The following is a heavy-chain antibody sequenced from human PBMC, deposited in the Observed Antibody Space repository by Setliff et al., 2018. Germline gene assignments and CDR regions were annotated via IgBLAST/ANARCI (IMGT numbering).Heavy chain of an antibody. V-gene: IGHV1-46*01. CDR2: LNPGGGSS. J-gene: IGHJ4*02. D-gene: IGHD6-13*01. CDR1: GYTFTSYY. Sequence: ASVKVSCKASGYTFTSYYMHWVRQAPGQGLEWMGILNPGGGSSSSAQRFQGRVTMTRDTSTNTAYMELNSLTSIYTAVYYCSRAGLAAAGRKGVLDHWGQGTLVTVSS. CDR3: SRAGLAAAGRKGVLDH.